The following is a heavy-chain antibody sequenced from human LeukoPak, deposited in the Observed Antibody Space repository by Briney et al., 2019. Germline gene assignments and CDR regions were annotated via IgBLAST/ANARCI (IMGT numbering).Heavy chain of an antibody. V-gene: IGHV3-74*01. CDR3: ATDVTGSEDR. CDR2: MDTDGRTT. D-gene: IGHD6-25*01. CDR1: GFPFGNFW. Sequence: GGSLRLSCVVSGFPFGNFWMHWVRQVPGKGLVWVARMDTDGRTTDYADSGKGRFTISRDNARNTLYLQMRSLRADDTALYYCATDVTGSEDRWGQGTLVTVSS. J-gene: IGHJ5*02.